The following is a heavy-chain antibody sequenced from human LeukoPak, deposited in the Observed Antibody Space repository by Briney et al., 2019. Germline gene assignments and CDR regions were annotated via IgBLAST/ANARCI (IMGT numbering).Heavy chain of an antibody. J-gene: IGHJ4*02. CDR3: AKNREWELLHYFDY. V-gene: IGHV3-23*01. D-gene: IGHD1-26*01. Sequence: GGSLRLSCAASGFTFSSYAMSWVRQAPGKGLEWVSAISGSGGSTYYADSVKGRFTISRDNSKNTLYLRMNSLRAEDTAVYYCAKNREWELLHYFDYWGQGTLVTVSS. CDR2: ISGSGGST. CDR1: GFTFSSYA.